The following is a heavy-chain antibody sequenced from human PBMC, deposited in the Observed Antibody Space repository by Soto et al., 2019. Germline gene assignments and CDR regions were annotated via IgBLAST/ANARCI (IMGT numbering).Heavy chain of an antibody. J-gene: IGHJ4*02. V-gene: IGHV4-34*01. CDR1: GGSFSGYY. Sequence: SETLSLTCAVYGGSFSGYYWSWIRQPPGKGLEWIGEINHSGSTNYNPSLKSRVTISVDTSKNQFSLKLSSVTAADTAVYYCAARTYYDILTGYFGLCDWGQGTLVTVSS. CDR2: INHSGST. CDR3: AARTYYDILTGYFGLCD. D-gene: IGHD3-9*01.